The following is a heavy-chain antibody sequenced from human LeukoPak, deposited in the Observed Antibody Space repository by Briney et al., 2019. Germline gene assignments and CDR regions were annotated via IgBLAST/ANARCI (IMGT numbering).Heavy chain of an antibody. D-gene: IGHD4-17*01. J-gene: IGHJ4*02. CDR2: TYSGGST. Sequence: GGSLRPSCAASGFTVSSNYMSWVRQAPGKGLEWVPVTYSGGSTYYADSVKGRFTISRDNSKNTLYLQMNSLRAEDTAVYYCARGGETFDYWGQGTLVTVSS. CDR1: GFTVSSNY. V-gene: IGHV3-66*01. CDR3: ARGGETFDY.